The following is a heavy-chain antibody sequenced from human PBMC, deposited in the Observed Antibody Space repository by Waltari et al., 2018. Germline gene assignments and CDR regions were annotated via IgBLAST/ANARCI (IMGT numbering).Heavy chain of an antibody. Sequence: QVPRVQSGAEVQKPGASVKVSCKVSGYTLTALSMHWVRQAPGKGLEWMGGVDPEDGETIYAKKFQVRVTMTEDTSTDTAYMELSSLRSEDTAVYYCATFKRVTSFDYWGQGTLVTVSS. D-gene: IGHD2-21*02. CDR3: ATFKRVTSFDY. CDR1: GYTLTALS. V-gene: IGHV1-24*01. CDR2: VDPEDGET. J-gene: IGHJ4*02.